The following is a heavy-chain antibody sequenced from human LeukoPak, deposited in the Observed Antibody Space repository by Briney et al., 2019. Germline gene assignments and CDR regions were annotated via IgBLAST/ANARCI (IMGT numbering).Heavy chain of an antibody. Sequence: SGPTLVKPTQTLTLTCTFSGFSLATSRVGVGWISQPPGKAMEWLALIYWNDNKRYSPSLRSRLTVTKDTSKTQVFLTMTKMDPVDTATYYCAHGYGDYDPYFDYRGQGTLVTVSS. CDR2: IYWNDNK. CDR1: GFSLATSRVG. V-gene: IGHV2-5*01. D-gene: IGHD4-17*01. CDR3: AHGYGDYDPYFDY. J-gene: IGHJ4*02.